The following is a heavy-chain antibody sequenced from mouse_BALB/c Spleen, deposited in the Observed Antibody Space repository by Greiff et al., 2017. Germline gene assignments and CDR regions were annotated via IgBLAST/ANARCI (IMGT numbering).Heavy chain of an antibody. CDR2: IWGDGNT. CDR3: AREDDYDGGYYAMDY. CDR1: GFSLTGYG. J-gene: IGHJ4*01. D-gene: IGHD2-4*01. Sequence: VKLMESGPGLVAPSQSLSITCTVSGFSLTGYGVNWVRQPPGKGLEWLGMIWGDGNTDYNSALKSRLSISKDNSKSQVFLKMNSLQTDDTARYYCAREDDYDGGYYAMDYWGQGTSVTVSS. V-gene: IGHV2-6-7*01.